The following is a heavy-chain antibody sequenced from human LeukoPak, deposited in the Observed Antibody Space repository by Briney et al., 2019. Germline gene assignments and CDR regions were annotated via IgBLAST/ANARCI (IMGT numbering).Heavy chain of an antibody. D-gene: IGHD3-22*01. J-gene: IGHJ5*02. Sequence: PSETLSLTCAVYGGSFSGYYWSWIRQPPGKGLEWIGEINHSGSTNYNPSLKSRVTISVDTSKNQFSLKLSSVTAADTAVYYCARGESYYYDSSGYYHNWFDPWGQGTLVTVSS. CDR1: GGSFSGYY. CDR2: INHSGST. V-gene: IGHV4-34*01. CDR3: ARGESYYYDSSGYYHNWFDP.